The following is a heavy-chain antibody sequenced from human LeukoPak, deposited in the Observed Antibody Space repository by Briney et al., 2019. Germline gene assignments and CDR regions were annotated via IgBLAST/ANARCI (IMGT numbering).Heavy chain of an antibody. Sequence: ASVKVSCKVSGYTLTELSMHWVRQAPGKGLEWMGGFDPEDGETIYAQKFQGRVTMTEDTSTDTAYMELSSLRSEDTAVHYCATSGKVVVVPAASYYYYGMDVWGQGTTVTVSS. J-gene: IGHJ6*02. CDR3: ATSGKVVVVPAASYYYYGMDV. CDR2: FDPEDGET. D-gene: IGHD2-2*01. CDR1: GYTLTELS. V-gene: IGHV1-24*01.